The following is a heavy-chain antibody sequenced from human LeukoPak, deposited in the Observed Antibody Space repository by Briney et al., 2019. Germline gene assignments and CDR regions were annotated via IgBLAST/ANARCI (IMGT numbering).Heavy chain of an antibody. V-gene: IGHV4-4*02. CDR1: GGSITTTNF. J-gene: IGHJ3*02. D-gene: IGHD3-16*01. Sequence: PSGTLSLTCGVSGGSITTTNFWSWVRQPPGGGLEWIGEISLAGRTRYNPSLESRVTISIDKSKNHLYLNLDSVTAADTAVYYCARHAKYVWGTSHPMSAFDIWGQGTMGTVSS. CDR3: ARHAKYVWGTSHPMSAFDI. CDR2: ISLAGRT.